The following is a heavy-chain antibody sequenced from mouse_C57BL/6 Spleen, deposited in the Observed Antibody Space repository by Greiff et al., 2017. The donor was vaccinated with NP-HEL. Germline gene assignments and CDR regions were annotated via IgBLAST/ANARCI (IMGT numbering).Heavy chain of an antibody. CDR2: IDPSDSYT. D-gene: IGHD1-1*01. Sequence: QVQLQQPGAELVRPGTSVKLSCKASGYTFTSYWMHWVKQRPGQGLEWIGVIDPSDSYTNYNQKFKGKATLTVDTSSSTAYMQLSSLTSEDSAVYYCARYYGSSYAMDYWGQRTSVTVSS. J-gene: IGHJ4*01. CDR1: GYTFTSYW. CDR3: ARYYGSSYAMDY. V-gene: IGHV1-59*01.